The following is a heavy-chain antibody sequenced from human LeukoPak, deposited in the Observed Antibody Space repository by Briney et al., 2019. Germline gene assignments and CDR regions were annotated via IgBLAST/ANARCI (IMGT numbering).Heavy chain of an antibody. CDR1: GFTFGDYA. CDR2: IRSKAYGGTI. V-gene: IGHV3-49*03. D-gene: IGHD3-10*01. J-gene: IGHJ4*02. Sequence: PGRSLRLSCTASGFTFGDYAMSWFRQAPGKGLEWVGFIRSKAYGGTIEYAASVKGRFTISRDDSKSIAYLQMNSLKTEDTAVYYCTRVEAEPYYYGSGIDYWGQGTLVTVSS. CDR3: TRVEAEPYYYGSGIDY.